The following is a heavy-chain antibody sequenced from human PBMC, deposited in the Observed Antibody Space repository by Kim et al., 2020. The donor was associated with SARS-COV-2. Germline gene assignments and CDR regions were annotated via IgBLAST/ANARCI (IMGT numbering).Heavy chain of an antibody. CDR2: IIPFLKTI. V-gene: IGHV1-69*13. Sequence: SVKVSCKASGDIFTNSALSWVRQTPGQGLEWMGVIIPFLKTINDAPKFQDRVTITADGSTSTVYLELTSLRSDDTAVYYCATHSPYGNKYFDSWGQGTLVTVSS. J-gene: IGHJ4*01. CDR3: ATHSPYGNKYFDS. D-gene: IGHD4-17*01. CDR1: GDIFTNSA.